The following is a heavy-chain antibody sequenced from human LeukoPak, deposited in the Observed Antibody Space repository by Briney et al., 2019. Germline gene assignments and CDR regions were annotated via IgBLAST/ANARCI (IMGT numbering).Heavy chain of an antibody. CDR3: ARDFEYSYGYGYQGLGY. D-gene: IGHD5-18*01. Sequence: EASVKVSCKASGYTFTGYYMHWVRQAPGQGLEWMGWINPNSGGTNYAQKLQGRVTMTTDTSTSTAYMELRSLRSDDTAVYYCARDFEYSYGYGYQGLGYWGQGTLVTVSS. CDR1: GYTFTGYY. CDR2: INPNSGGT. J-gene: IGHJ4*02. V-gene: IGHV1-2*02.